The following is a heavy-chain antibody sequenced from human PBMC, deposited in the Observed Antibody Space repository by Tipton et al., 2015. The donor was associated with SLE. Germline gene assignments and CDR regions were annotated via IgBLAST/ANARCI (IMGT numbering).Heavy chain of an antibody. D-gene: IGHD2-2*01. CDR2: IKQDGSEK. CDR1: GFAFSSYW. V-gene: IGHV3-7*01. CDR3: ARDYLSAMFDY. Sequence: SLRLSCAASGFAFSSYWMSWVRQAPGKGLEWVANIKQDGSEKYYVDSVKGRFTISRDNAKNSLYLQMNSLRAEDTAVYYCARDYLSAMFDYWGQGTLVTVSS. J-gene: IGHJ4*02.